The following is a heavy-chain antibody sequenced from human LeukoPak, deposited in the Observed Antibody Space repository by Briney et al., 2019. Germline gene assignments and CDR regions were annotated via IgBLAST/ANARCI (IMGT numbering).Heavy chain of an antibody. CDR2: INPSGGST. J-gene: IGHJ5*02. CDR3: ARADYDILTGYPGGTWFDP. D-gene: IGHD3-9*01. Sequence: GASVKVSCTASGYTFTSYYMHWVRQAPGQGLEWMGIINPSGGSTSYAQKFQGRVTMTRDTSTSTVYMELSSLRSEDTAVYYCARADYDILTGYPGGTWFDPWGQGTLVTVSS. CDR1: GYTFTSYY. V-gene: IGHV1-46*01.